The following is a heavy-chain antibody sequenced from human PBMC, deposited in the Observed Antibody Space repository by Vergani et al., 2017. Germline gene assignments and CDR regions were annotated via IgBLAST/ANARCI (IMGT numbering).Heavy chain of an antibody. Sequence: QVQLVESGGGVVQPGRSLRLSCAASGFTLSSYGMHWVRQAPGKGLEWVAVISYDGSNKYYADSVKGRFTISRDNSKNTLYLQMNSLRAEDTAVYYCAKDAYYDSYAFDIWGQGTMVTVSS. J-gene: IGHJ3*02. D-gene: IGHD3-22*01. CDR3: AKDAYYDSYAFDI. CDR1: GFTLSSYG. CDR2: ISYDGSNK. V-gene: IGHV3-30*18.